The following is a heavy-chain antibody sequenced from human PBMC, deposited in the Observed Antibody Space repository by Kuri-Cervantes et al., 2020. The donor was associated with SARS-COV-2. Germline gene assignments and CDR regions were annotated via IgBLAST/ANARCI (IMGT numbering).Heavy chain of an antibody. D-gene: IGHD6-6*01. J-gene: IGHJ4*02. CDR2: IRNDGSNK. CDR1: GFTFSSYG. CDR3: ANQHVLALDY. Sequence: GGSLRLSCAVYGFTFSSYGMHWVRPAPSKGLEWVAFIRNDGSNKYYADSVKSRLTISRDNSKNTLYLQMNSLRAEDTSVYYCANQHVLALDYWGQGTLVTVSS. V-gene: IGHV3-30*02.